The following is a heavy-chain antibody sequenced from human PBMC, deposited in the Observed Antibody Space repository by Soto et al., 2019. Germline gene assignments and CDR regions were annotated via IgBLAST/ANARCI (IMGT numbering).Heavy chain of an antibody. J-gene: IGHJ5*02. V-gene: IGHV4-4*02. CDR3: ATRPPKIVVTLLPFPS. CDR1: GASISSTFW. D-gene: IGHD2-2*01. Sequence: QVQLRQSGPGLVKPSGTLSLTCAVSGASISSTFWWTWVRQSPGKGLEWIGEVYHTGNTRYNQSLKRRVTISVDKPNNQFSLKLTSMTGAATDVYYFATRPPKIVVTLLPFPSWGPGTPVTVSS. CDR2: VYHTGNT.